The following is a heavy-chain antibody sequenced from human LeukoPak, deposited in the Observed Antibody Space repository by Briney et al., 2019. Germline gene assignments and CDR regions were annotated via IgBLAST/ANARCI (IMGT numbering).Heavy chain of an antibody. D-gene: IGHD2-2*01. CDR1: GGSISSYY. Sequence: SETLSLTCTVSGGSISSYYWSWIRQPPGKGLEWIGYIYYSGSTNYNPSLKSRVTISVDTSKNQFSLKLSSVTAVDTAVYYCARELPYCSSTSCYDKGFFDYWGQGTLVTVSS. J-gene: IGHJ4*02. CDR2: IYYSGST. CDR3: ARELPYCSSTSCYDKGFFDY. V-gene: IGHV4-59*01.